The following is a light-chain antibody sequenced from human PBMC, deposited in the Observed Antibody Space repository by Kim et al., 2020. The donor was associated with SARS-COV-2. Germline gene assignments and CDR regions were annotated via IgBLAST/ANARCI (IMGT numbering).Light chain of an antibody. V-gene: IGKV1-6*01. CDR2: ATS. Sequence: AIQMTQSPSSLSASVGDRVTITCRASQGIRNDLGWYQQKPGRAPNLLIYATSTLQSGVPSRFSGSGSGTDFTLTISSLQPEDVVTYYCLQDYDYPLTFGGGTKVEI. CDR1: QGIRND. J-gene: IGKJ4*01. CDR3: LQDYDYPLT.